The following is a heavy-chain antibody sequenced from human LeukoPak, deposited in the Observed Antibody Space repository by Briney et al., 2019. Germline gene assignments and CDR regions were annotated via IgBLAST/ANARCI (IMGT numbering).Heavy chain of an antibody. CDR2: ISAYNGNT. CDR1: GYTFTSYG. J-gene: IGHJ4*02. D-gene: IGHD3-10*01. Sequence: ASVKVSCKASGYTFTSYGISWVRQAPGQGLEWMGWISAYNGNTNYAQKLQGRVTMTTDTSTSAAYMELRSLRSDDTAVYYCARHTLYGSGSYYVYYFDYWGQGTLVTVSS. V-gene: IGHV1-18*01. CDR3: ARHTLYGSGSYYVYYFDY.